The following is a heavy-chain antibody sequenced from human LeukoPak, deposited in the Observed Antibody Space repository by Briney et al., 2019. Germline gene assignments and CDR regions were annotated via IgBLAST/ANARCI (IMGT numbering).Heavy chain of an antibody. CDR1: GYTFTGYY. J-gene: IGHJ4*02. V-gene: IGHV1-2*02. CDR3: ARHDIRGYHHDY. Sequence: GASVKVSCKASGYTFTGYYMHWVRQAPGQGLEWMGWINPNSGGTDNAQNFQGRVTMTRDTSISTAYMELSRLRSDDTAVYYCARHDIRGYHHDYWGQGTLVTVSS. D-gene: IGHD3-22*01. CDR2: INPNSGGT.